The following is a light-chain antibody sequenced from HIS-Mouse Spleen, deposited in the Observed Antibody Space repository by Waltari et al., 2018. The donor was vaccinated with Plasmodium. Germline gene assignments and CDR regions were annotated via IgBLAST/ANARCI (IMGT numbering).Light chain of an antibody. CDR3: QQYYSYPLT. V-gene: IGKV1-8*01. J-gene: IGKJ4*01. Sequence: AIRMTQSPSSLSAPTGASVTITCRASTGISSYLAWYQQKPGKAPKLLIYAASTLQSGVPSRFSGSGSGTYFTLTFSCLQSEDFATYYCQQYYSYPLTFGGGTKVEIK. CDR1: TGISSY. CDR2: AAS.